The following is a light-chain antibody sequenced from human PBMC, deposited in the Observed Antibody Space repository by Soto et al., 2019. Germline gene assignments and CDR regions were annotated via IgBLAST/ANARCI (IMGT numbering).Light chain of an antibody. CDR3: ISYKTDDTFL. Sequence: QSALTQPPSVSGSPGQSVTMSCTGTRYDVGGYNYVSWYQQHPGKAPKVIIYEVDKRPSGVPDRFSGSKSGITASLTISGLQADDEAEYFCISYKTDDTFLFGTGTKLTVL. J-gene: IGLJ1*01. CDR1: RYDVGGYNY. V-gene: IGLV2-8*01. CDR2: EVD.